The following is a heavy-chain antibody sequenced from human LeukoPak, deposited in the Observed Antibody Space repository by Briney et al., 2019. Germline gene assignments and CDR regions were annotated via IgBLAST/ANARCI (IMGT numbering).Heavy chain of an antibody. Sequence: GGSLRLSCAAFGFTFSSYWMHWVRQAPGKGLVWVSRINSDGSSTSYADSVKGRFTVSRDNAKNTLYLQMNSLRAEDTAVYYCARGDYVWGSYSYWGQGILVTVSS. CDR2: INSDGSST. D-gene: IGHD3-16*01. CDR1: GFTFSSYW. CDR3: ARGDYVWGSYSY. V-gene: IGHV3-74*01. J-gene: IGHJ4*02.